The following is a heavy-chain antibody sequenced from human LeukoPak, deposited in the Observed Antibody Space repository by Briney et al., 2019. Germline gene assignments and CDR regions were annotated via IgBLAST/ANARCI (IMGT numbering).Heavy chain of an antibody. Sequence: GGSLRLSCAASGFDFSSNWMHWVRHAPGEGLVWVSRIKGDGISTNYADSVKGRFTISRDIAKNTLYLQMNSLRAEDTGVYYCAKDHYWSIDYWGRGTLVTVSS. CDR1: GFDFSSNW. J-gene: IGHJ4*02. V-gene: IGHV3-74*01. D-gene: IGHD3-3*01. CDR3: AKDHYWSIDY. CDR2: IKGDGIST.